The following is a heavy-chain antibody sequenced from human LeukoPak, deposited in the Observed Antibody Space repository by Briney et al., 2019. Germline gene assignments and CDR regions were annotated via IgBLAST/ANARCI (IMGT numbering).Heavy chain of an antibody. CDR2: IRYDGSNK. J-gene: IGHJ6*02. V-gene: IGHV3-30*02. D-gene: IGHD6-13*01. Sequence: GGSLRLSCAASGFTFSSYGMHWVRQAPGKGLEWVAFIRYDGSNKYYADSVKGRFTISRDNSKNTLYLQTNSLRAEDTAVYYCARGLRDSSSWIYGMDVWGQGTTVTVSS. CDR3: ARGLRDSSSWIYGMDV. CDR1: GFTFSSYG.